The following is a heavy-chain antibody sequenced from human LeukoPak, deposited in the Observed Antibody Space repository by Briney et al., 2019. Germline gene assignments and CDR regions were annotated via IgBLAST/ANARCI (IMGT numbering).Heavy chain of an antibody. CDR3: ARGTVSGADYYYMDV. CDR1: GYTFTSYG. CDR2: IRGSSGNT. D-gene: IGHD4-11*01. Sequence: ASVKVSCKDSGYTFTSYGINWVRQAPGQGLEWMGWIRGSSGNTKYAQKLQGRVTMTTDTSTRTAYMELRSLTSDDTAVYYCARGTVSGADYYYMDVWGKGTTVTVSS. V-gene: IGHV1-18*01. J-gene: IGHJ6*03.